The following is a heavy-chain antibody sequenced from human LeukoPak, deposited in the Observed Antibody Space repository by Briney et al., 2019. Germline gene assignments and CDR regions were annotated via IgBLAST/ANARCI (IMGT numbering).Heavy chain of an antibody. CDR3: ARGTYRSSSPSIGMPCYLDY. Sequence: PGGSLRLSCAASGFTFSSYSMSWVRQAPGKGLEWVSSISSSRSYIYYADSVKGRFTISRDNAKNSLYLQMNSLRVDDTAVYFCARGTYRSSSPSIGMPCYLDYWGQGILVTVSS. CDR2: ISSSRSYI. D-gene: IGHD6-6*01. CDR1: GFTFSSYS. J-gene: IGHJ4*02. V-gene: IGHV3-21*01.